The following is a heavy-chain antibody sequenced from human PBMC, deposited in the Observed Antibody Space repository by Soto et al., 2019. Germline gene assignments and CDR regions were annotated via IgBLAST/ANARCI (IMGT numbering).Heavy chain of an antibody. D-gene: IGHD3-16*02. CDR1: GYTFTPYA. Sequence: QIQLVQSGADVRKPGASVKVSCTASGYTFTPYAMHWVRQAPGQRPEWMGWINVDNGNTKYSQTFQGRVTITSDTSARTAYMELSGLTYGDTGVYFCARDGSYRYGSYSHYGLDVWGQGTTVIVSS. V-gene: IGHV1-3*01. CDR2: INVDNGNT. J-gene: IGHJ6*02. CDR3: ARDGSYRYGSYSHYGLDV.